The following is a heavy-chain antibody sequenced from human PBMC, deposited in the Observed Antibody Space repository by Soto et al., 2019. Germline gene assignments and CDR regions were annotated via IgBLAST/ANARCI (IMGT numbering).Heavy chain of an antibody. CDR2: IYHSGAT. CDR1: GASISSTNW. V-gene: IGHV4-4*02. Sequence: QVQLQESGPGLVKPSGTLSLTCAVSGASISSTNWWSWVRQAPGEGPEWIGEIYHSGATNYNPSLKSRVIISMDTSKNQLSLRLDSVTAADTAVYFCARHIAVPTTRGFDYWGQGILVTVSS. CDR3: ARHIAVPTTRGFDY. J-gene: IGHJ4*02. D-gene: IGHD2-15*01.